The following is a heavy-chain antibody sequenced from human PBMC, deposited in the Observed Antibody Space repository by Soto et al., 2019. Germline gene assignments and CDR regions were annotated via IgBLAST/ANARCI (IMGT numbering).Heavy chain of an antibody. CDR1: GGSISSGGYS. CDR3: ARDPGR. J-gene: IGHJ4*02. V-gene: IGHV4-30-2*01. CDR2: IYHNGST. Sequence: SETLSLTCAVSGGSISSGGYSWSWIRQPPGKGLEWIGYIYHNGSTYYNPSLKSRVTISVDRSKNQFSLKLSSVTAADTAVYYCARDPGRWGQGPLVTVSS.